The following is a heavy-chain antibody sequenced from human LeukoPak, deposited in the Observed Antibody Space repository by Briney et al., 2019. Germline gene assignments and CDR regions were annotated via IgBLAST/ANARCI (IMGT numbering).Heavy chain of an antibody. J-gene: IGHJ4*02. V-gene: IGHV4-31*03. CDR3: ARGFGGSSTSYAYPFGY. CDR2: IYYSGST. CDR1: GGSISSGGYY. D-gene: IGHD2-2*01. Sequence: SRTLSLTCTVSGGSISSGGYYWSWIRQHPGKGLEWIGYIYYSGSTYYNPSLKSRITISVDTSKNQFSLKLSSVTAADTAVYYCARGFGGSSTSYAYPFGYWGQGTLVTVSS.